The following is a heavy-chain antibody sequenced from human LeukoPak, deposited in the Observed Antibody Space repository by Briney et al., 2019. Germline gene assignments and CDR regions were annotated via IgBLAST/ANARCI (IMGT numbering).Heavy chain of an antibody. Sequence: SETLSLTCTVSGGSISSYYWSWIRQPPGKGLEWIGYIYYSGSTNYNPSLKSRVTISVDTSKNQFSPKLSSVTAADTAEYYCARVQRCGGDCYSDYWGQGTLVTVSS. J-gene: IGHJ4*02. CDR1: GGSISSYY. V-gene: IGHV4-59*01. D-gene: IGHD2-21*02. CDR3: ARVQRCGGDCYSDY. CDR2: IYYSGST.